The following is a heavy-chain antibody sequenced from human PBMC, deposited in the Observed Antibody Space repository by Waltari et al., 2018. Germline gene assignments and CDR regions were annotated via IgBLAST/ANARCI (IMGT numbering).Heavy chain of an antibody. Sequence: QVHLVQSATEVKRPGASVKVTCKATGYAFKNYYIHWLRQAPGKGLEWVGSVNPSGGSTTSAQKFLDIVTMAVDTSTDTVYMEVSSLRFEDTAVYYCAKDGRPPYIRASGGLYYYGLDFWGQGTTVIVSS. J-gene: IGHJ6*02. CDR3: AKDGRPPYIRASGGLYYYGLDF. CDR1: GYAFKNYY. D-gene: IGHD2-8*02. CDR2: VNPSGGST. V-gene: IGHV1-46*02.